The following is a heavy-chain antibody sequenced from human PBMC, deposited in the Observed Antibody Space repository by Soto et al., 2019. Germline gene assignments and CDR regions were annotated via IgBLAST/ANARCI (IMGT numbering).Heavy chain of an antibody. V-gene: IGHV3-15*01. D-gene: IGHD3-22*01. CDR2: IRSKTAGGTP. Sequence: ELQLVESGGGLVKPGGSLRLSCVASGFSFFNAWMSWVRQAPGKGLEWVARIRSKTAGGTPEYAAPGQGRFTISRDDSENTLYLQMNSLRAEDTAVYYCANDVGGSGYPYWGQGTLVTVSS. CDR3: ANDVGGSGYPY. CDR1: GFSFFNAW. J-gene: IGHJ4*02.